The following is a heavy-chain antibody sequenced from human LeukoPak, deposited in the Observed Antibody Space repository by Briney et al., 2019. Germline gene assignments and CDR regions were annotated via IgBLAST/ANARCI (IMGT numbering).Heavy chain of an antibody. CDR3: VSPSVYDSSGYYD. Sequence: GGSLRLSCAASGFTFSSYAMSWVRQAPGKGLEWVSAISGSGGSTYYADSVKGRFSISRDNSKNTLYLQMNSLRAEDTAVYYCVSPSVYDSSGYYDWGQGTLVTVSS. D-gene: IGHD3-22*01. J-gene: IGHJ4*02. CDR1: GFTFSSYA. CDR2: ISGSGGST. V-gene: IGHV3-23*01.